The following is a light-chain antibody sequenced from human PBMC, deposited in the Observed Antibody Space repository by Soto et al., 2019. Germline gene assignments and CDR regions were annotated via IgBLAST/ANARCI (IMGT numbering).Light chain of an antibody. CDR3: QQHNSYWT. J-gene: IGKJ1*01. V-gene: IGKV1-5*03. CDR1: QSISSW. CDR2: KAS. Sequence: DIQMTQSPSTLSASVGDRVTITCRASQSISSWLAWYQQKPGKAPKLLIYKASSLESGVPSRFSGSGSGTEFILSISSLQPDDFATYYCQQHNSYWTFGQGTKVEIK.